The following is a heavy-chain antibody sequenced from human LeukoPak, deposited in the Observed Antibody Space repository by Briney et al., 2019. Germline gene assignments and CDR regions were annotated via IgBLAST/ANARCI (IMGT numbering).Heavy chain of an antibody. V-gene: IGHV1-69*13. D-gene: IGHD5-18*01. CDR3: ARVGALRGYSYGFDSYYYYYGMDV. Sequence: SVKVSCKASGGTFSSYAISWVRQAPGQGLEWMGGIIPIFGTANYAQKFQGRVTITADESTSTAYMELNSLRSEDTAVYYCARVGALRGYSYGFDSYYYYYGMDVWGQGTTVTVSS. J-gene: IGHJ6*02. CDR2: IIPIFGTA. CDR1: GGTFSSYA.